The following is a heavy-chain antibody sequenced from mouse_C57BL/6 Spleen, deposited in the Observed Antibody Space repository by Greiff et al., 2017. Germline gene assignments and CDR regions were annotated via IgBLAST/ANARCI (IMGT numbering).Heavy chain of an antibody. Sequence: VQLQQPGTELVKPGASVKLSCKASGYTFTSYWMHWVKQRPGQGLEWIGNINPSNGGTHYNEKFKSKATLTVDKSSSTAYMQLSSLTSDDSSVYYFARWEDYSNPYYYAMDYWGQGTSVTVSS. CDR2: INPSNGGT. J-gene: IGHJ4*01. CDR1: GYTFTSYW. V-gene: IGHV1-53*01. CDR3: ARWEDYSNPYYYAMDY. D-gene: IGHD2-5*01.